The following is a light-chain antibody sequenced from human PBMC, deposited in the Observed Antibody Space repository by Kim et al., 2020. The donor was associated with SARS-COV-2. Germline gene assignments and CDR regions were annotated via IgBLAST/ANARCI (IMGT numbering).Light chain of an antibody. V-gene: IGKV3-11*01. Sequence: PPGERATLSCRASQSVSSYLAWYQQNPGQAPRLLIYDASNRATGIPARFSGSGSGTDFTLTISSLEPEDFAVYYCQKRSNWPPITFGQGTRLEIK. J-gene: IGKJ5*01. CDR3: QKRSNWPPIT. CDR1: QSVSSY. CDR2: DAS.